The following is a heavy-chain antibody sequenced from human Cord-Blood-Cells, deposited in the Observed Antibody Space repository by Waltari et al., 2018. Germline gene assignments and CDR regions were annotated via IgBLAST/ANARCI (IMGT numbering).Heavy chain of an antibody. CDR1: GYRLTRNC. CDR3: ARLGKYFDL. J-gene: IGHJ2*01. V-gene: IGHV5-51*03. Sequence: EVQLVPSGAEVKKPGESLKISCKGSGYRLTRNCIGWVRQMPGKGLEWMGIIYPGDSDTSYSPSFQGQVTISVDKSISTAYLQWSSLKASDTAMYYCARLGKYFDLWGRGTLVTVSS. CDR2: IYPGDSDT. D-gene: IGHD7-27*01.